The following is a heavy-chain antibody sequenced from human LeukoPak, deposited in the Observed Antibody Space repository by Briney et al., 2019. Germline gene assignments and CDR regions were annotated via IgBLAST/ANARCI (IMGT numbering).Heavy chain of an antibody. CDR3: AKAPLRCSSTSCYSEFQH. J-gene: IGHJ1*01. CDR1: GFTFSSYA. V-gene: IGHV3-23*01. D-gene: IGHD2-2*01. CDR2: ISGSGGST. Sequence: GGPLRLSCAASGFTFSSYAMSWVRQAPGTGLEWVSAISGSGGSTYYADSVKGRFTISRDNSKNTLYLQMNSLRAEDTAVYYCAKAPLRCSSTSCYSEFQHWGQGTLVTVSS.